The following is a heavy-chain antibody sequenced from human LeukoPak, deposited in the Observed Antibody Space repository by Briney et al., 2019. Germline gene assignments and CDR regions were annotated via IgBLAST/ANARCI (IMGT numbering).Heavy chain of an antibody. CDR2: IRPDGSGK. CDR3: ARDGAAPGLYFDS. Sequence: GGSLRLSCEASGFAFSNFVMHWVRQAPGKGLEWVAFIRPDGSGKSYADSVKGRFTISRDNSRNTVYLQTNSLSAEDTAVYYCARDGAAPGLYFDSWGQGTLVTVSS. V-gene: IGHV3-30*02. CDR1: GFAFSNFV. J-gene: IGHJ4*02. D-gene: IGHD6-13*01.